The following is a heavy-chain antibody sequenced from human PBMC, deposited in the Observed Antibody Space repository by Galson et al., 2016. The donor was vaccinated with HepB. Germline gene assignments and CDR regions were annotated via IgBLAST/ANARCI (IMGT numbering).Heavy chain of an antibody. CDR2: VYHSGNT. J-gene: IGHJ3*02. CDR3: ARYDGARGFGDGDAIDI. D-gene: IGHD3-10*01. Sequence: SETLSLTCTVSGDSISGTSYYWGWIRQPPGKGLEWIGAVYHSGNTHYNPSLKTRLTVSVDTSKNQFSLKVTSVTAADTALYFCARYDGARGFGDGDAIDIWGPGTTVVVST. V-gene: IGHV4-39*01. CDR1: GDSISGTSYY.